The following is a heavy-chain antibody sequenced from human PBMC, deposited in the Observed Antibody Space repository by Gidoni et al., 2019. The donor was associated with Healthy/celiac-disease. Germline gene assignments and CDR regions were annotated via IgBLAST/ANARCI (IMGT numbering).Heavy chain of an antibody. J-gene: IGHJ6*03. CDR2: IYTSGST. D-gene: IGHD6-13*01. Sequence: QVQLQESGPGLVKPSETLSLTCTVSGGPISSYYWSWIRQPAGKGLEWIGRIYTSGSTNYNPSLKSRVTMSVDTSKNQFSLKLSSVTAADTAVYYCARGEIAAAGTGHYYYYMDVWGKGTTVTVSS. V-gene: IGHV4-4*07. CDR3: ARGEIAAAGTGHYYYYMDV. CDR1: GGPISSYY.